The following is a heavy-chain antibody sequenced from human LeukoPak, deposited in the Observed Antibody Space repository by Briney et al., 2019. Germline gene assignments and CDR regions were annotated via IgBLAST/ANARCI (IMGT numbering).Heavy chain of an antibody. D-gene: IGHD1-14*01. Sequence: PGGSLRLSCAASGFTFSSYDMHWVRHATGKGLEWVSAIGTAGDTYYPGSVKGRFTISRQNAKNSLYLQMNSLRAGDTAVYYCARGEPGSFDYWGQGTLVTVSS. V-gene: IGHV3-13*04. CDR3: ARGEPGSFDY. CDR2: IGTAGDT. J-gene: IGHJ4*02. CDR1: GFTFSSYD.